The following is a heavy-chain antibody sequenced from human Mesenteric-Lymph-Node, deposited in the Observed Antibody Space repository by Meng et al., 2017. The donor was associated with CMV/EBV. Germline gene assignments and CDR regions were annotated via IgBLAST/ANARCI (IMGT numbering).Heavy chain of an antibody. J-gene: IGHJ4*02. CDR3: ARDFVSAGYSYGYLVY. V-gene: IGHV1-2*04. CDR1: GHTFTGYY. CDR2: INPNSGGT. Sequence: GHTFTGYYMHLVRQAPGQGLEWIGCINPNSGGTNYAQKFQGWVTMTRDTSISTAYMELSRLRSDDTAVYYCARDFVSAGYSYGYLVYWGQGTLVTVSS. D-gene: IGHD5-18*01.